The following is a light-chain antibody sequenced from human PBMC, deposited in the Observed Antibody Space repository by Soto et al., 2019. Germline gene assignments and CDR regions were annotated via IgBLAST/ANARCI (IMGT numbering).Light chain of an antibody. CDR1: QSLLNSDGKPY. V-gene: IGKV2D-29*01. J-gene: IGKJ2*01. Sequence: DIVVTQTPLSLSVTPGQPASISCKSSQSLLNSDGKPYLCWYLQKPGKPPQLLIYGVSNRFSRVPDRISGSGSGTEFTRTISSVENEDVVVYQCEQGERIPPAFDHGTNLDIK. CDR2: GVS. CDR3: EQGERIPPA.